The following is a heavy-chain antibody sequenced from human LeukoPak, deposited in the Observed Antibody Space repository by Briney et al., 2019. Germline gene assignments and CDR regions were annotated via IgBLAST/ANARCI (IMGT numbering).Heavy chain of an antibody. J-gene: IGHJ4*02. V-gene: IGHV4-4*09. Sequence: PSETLSLTCTVSGGSISSYYWGWIRQPPGKGLEWIEYIYTSGSTNYNPSLKSRVTISVDTSKNQFSLKLSSVTAADTAVYYCARHYSPPRPFDYWGQGTLVTVSS. CDR3: ARHYSPPRPFDY. D-gene: IGHD1-26*01. CDR1: GGSISSYY. CDR2: IYTSGST.